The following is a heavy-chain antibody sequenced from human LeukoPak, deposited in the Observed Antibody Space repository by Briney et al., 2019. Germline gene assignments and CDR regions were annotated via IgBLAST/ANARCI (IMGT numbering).Heavy chain of an antibody. J-gene: IGHJ5*02. CDR1: GRSTSTTNFY. Sequence: SETLSLTCTVSGRSTSTTNFYWGWIRQPPGKGLEWIGSISYSGATYYNPSLKSRLTVSADTSKKEVSLRLNSVTAADTAVYYCASLPRYDFWAWGQGNLVIVSS. V-gene: IGHV4-39*01. CDR2: ISYSGAT. CDR3: ASLPRYDFWA. D-gene: IGHD3-3*01.